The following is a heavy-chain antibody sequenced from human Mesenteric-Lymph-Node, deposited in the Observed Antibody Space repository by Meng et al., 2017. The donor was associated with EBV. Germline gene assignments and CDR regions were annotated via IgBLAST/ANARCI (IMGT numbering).Heavy chain of an antibody. CDR2: TFHSGGT. V-gene: IGHV4-4*02. Sequence: VHLPESVTLLVHPSGNPSLTATFSRPPLSNTNSFIVVRHPPRNGLPCIAETFHSGGTNYNPSLKSRVTISVDKSKNQFSLKVNSLTAADTAVYYCARITFGGAIGDWGQGTLVTVSS. D-gene: IGHD3-16*02. CDR3: ARITFGGAIGD. J-gene: IGHJ4*02. CDR1: RPPLSNTNS.